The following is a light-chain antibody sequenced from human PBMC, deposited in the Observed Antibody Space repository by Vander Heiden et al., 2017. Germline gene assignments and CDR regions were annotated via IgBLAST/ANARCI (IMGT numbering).Light chain of an antibody. Sequence: EIVLTQSPATLPLSPGERATLSCRASRSINNYLAWYQQKPGQAPRLLIYDASNRATGIPARFSGSGSGTDFSLTISSLEPEDFAVYYCQQRYNWPPVTFGPGTKVDIK. CDR1: RSINNY. CDR3: QQRYNWPPVT. J-gene: IGKJ3*01. CDR2: DAS. V-gene: IGKV3-11*01.